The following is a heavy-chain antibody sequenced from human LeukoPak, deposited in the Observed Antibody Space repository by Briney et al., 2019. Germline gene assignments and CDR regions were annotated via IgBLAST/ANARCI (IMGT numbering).Heavy chain of an antibody. CDR2: ISYDGSNK. CDR1: GFTFSSYA. CDR3: ARGGDYDFWSGYLYYFDY. J-gene: IGHJ4*02. V-gene: IGHV3-30-3*01. Sequence: GGSLRLSCAASGFTFSSYAMSWVRQAPGKGLEWVAVISYDGSNKYYADSVKGRFTISRDNAKNSLYLQMNSLRDEDTAVYYCARGGDYDFWSGYLYYFDYWGQGTLVTVSS. D-gene: IGHD3-3*01.